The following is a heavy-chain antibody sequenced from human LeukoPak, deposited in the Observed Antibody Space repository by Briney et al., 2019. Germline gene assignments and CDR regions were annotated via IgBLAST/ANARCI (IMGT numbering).Heavy chain of an antibody. V-gene: IGHV1-3*01. Sequence: VASVKVSCKASGYIFTSYAMHWVRQAPGQRLEWMGWINAGNGNTKYSQKFQGRVTITRDTSASTAYMELSSLRSEDTAVYYCAREGREWSSGTRYYYYGMDVWGQGTTVTVSS. J-gene: IGHJ6*02. D-gene: IGHD2-8*01. CDR3: AREGREWSSGTRYYYYGMDV. CDR1: GYIFTSYA. CDR2: INAGNGNT.